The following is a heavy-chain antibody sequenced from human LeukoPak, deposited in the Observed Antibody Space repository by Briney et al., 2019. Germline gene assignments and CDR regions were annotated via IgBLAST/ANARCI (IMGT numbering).Heavy chain of an antibody. D-gene: IGHD1-26*01. CDR3: ARGLGWENY. CDR2: INHSGST. J-gene: IGHJ4*02. Sequence: SETLSLTCAVYGGSFSGYYWSWIRQPPGKGLEWIGEINHSGSTKYNASLKSRVTISADTTKNHFPLKQSSVIAAETTVLYCARGLGWENYWGQGTLVTVSS. V-gene: IGHV4-34*01. CDR1: GGSFSGYY.